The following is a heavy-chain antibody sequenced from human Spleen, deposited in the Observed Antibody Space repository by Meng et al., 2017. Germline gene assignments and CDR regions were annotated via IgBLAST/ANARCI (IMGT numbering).Heavy chain of an antibody. CDR3: ARGPTTMAHDFDY. J-gene: IGHJ4*02. Sequence: QVHLQQWAHGLLRPSATLALTCAAYGGSFSGYYCSWIRKLPGKGLEWIGEINHSGSTNYNPSLESRATISVDASQNNLSLKLSSVTAADSAVYYCARGPTTMAHDFDYWGQGTLVTVSS. V-gene: IGHV4-34*01. D-gene: IGHD4-11*01. CDR2: INHSGST. CDR1: GGSFSGYY.